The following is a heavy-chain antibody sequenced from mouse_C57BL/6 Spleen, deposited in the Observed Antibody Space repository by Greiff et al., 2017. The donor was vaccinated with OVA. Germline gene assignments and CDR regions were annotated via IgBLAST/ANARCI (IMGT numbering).Heavy chain of an antibody. Sequence: QVQLKESGPELVKPGASVKISCTASGYAFSSSWMNWVKQRPGKGLEWIGRIYPGDGDTNYNGKFKGKATLTADKSSSTAYMQLSSLTSEDSAVYFCARGLFDYWGQGTTLTVSS. V-gene: IGHV1-82*01. CDR1: GYAFSSSW. D-gene: IGHD3-1*01. CDR3: ARGLFDY. J-gene: IGHJ2*01. CDR2: IYPGDGDT.